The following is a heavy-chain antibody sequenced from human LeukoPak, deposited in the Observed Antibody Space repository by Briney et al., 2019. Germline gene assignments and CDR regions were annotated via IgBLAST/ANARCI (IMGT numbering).Heavy chain of an antibody. D-gene: IGHD5-18*01. V-gene: IGHV3-30*04. CDR3: ARMNTAKDYMDV. J-gene: IGHJ6*03. Sequence: PGRSLRLSCAASGFTFSSYAMHWVRQAPGKGLEWVAVISYDGSNKYYADSVKGRFTISRDNSKNTLYLQMNSLRAEDTAVYYCARMNTAKDYMDVWGKGTTVTVSS. CDR2: ISYDGSNK. CDR1: GFTFSSYA.